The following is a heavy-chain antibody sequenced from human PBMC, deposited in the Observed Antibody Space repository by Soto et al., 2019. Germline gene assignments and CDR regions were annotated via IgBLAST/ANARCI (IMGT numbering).Heavy chain of an antibody. D-gene: IGHD6-19*01. J-gene: IGHJ4*02. Sequence: QVQLVQSGAEVKKPGSSVKVSCKASGGTFSSYTISWVRQAPGQGLEWMGRIIPIRGIANYAQKFQGRVTITADKSTSTAYMELSSLRSEDTAVYYCARDGDEAGTSYWGQGTLVTVSS. CDR2: IIPIRGIA. CDR3: ARDGDEAGTSY. CDR1: GGTFSSYT. V-gene: IGHV1-69*08.